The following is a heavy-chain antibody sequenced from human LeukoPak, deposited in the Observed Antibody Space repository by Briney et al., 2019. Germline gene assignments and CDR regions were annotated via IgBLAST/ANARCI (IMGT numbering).Heavy chain of an antibody. CDR2: INSDGSST. J-gene: IGHJ6*03. D-gene: IGHD5-24*01. Sequence: PGGSLRLSCAASGFTFSSYWMPWVRQAPGKGLVWVSRINSDGSSTSYADSVKGRFTISRDNAKNSLYLQMNSLRAEDTAVYYCARESSEDGYNRYMDVWGKGTTVTISS. V-gene: IGHV3-74*01. CDR1: GFTFSSYW. CDR3: ARESSEDGYNRYMDV.